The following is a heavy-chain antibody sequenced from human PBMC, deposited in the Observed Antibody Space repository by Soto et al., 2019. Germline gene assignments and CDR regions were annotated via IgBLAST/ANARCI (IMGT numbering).Heavy chain of an antibody. CDR3: ARDYDLVFDS. Sequence: ASVNGSCKASGYTFTDSHIHWVRQAPGQGLEWMGWINPDTGDRNYAQRFQGRLTLTRDTSITTAYMALTRLTSDDTAVYFCARDYDLVFDSWGQGIMVTVFS. J-gene: IGHJ4*02. CDR1: GYTFTDSH. CDR2: INPDTGDR. D-gene: IGHD3-3*01. V-gene: IGHV1-2*02.